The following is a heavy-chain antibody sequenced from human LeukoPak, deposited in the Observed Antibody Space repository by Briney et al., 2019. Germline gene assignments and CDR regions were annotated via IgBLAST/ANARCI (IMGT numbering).Heavy chain of an antibody. D-gene: IGHD3-9*01. CDR2: VSSYNGDT. J-gene: IGHJ5*02. Sequence: ASVKVSCKASGYTFNNYGISWVRQAPGQGLEWMGWVSSYNGDTNYAQKFHGRVTMSTDTSTSAAYMELRSLRFDDTAMYYCAKDWHILTGRNCFDPWGQGTLVTVSS. CDR1: GYTFNNYG. CDR3: AKDWHILTGRNCFDP. V-gene: IGHV1-18*01.